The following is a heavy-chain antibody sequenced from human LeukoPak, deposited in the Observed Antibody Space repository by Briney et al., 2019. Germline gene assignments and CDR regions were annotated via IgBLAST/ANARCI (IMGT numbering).Heavy chain of an antibody. V-gene: IGHV3-30-3*01. CDR1: GFTFSSYA. J-gene: IGHJ4*02. CDR3: ARGGYSSDY. CDR2: ISYDGSNK. Sequence: PGGSLRLSCAASGFTFSSYAMHWVRQAPGKGLEWVAVISYDGSNKYYADSVKGRFTISRDNSKNTLYLQMNSLRAEDTAVYYCARGGYSSDYWGQGTLVTVSS. D-gene: IGHD6-13*01.